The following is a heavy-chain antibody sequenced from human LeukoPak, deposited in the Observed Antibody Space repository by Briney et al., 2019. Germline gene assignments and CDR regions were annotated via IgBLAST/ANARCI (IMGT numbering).Heavy chain of an antibody. Sequence: PSETLSLTCTVSGGSISSYYWSWIRQPPGKGLEWIGYIYYSGSTNYNPSLKSRVTISVDTSKNQFSLKLSSVTAADTAVYYCAREDGYNYIGNAFDIWGQGTMVTVSS. D-gene: IGHD5-24*01. J-gene: IGHJ3*02. V-gene: IGHV4-59*01. CDR1: GGSISSYY. CDR2: IYYSGST. CDR3: AREDGYNYIGNAFDI.